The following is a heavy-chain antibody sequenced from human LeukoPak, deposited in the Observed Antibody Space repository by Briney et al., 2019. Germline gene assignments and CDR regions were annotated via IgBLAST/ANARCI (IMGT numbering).Heavy chain of an antibody. J-gene: IGHJ4*02. V-gene: IGHV3-33*01. D-gene: IGHD4-17*01. CDR3: ARAGRADGEYHYFVY. Sequence: PGGSLRLSCAASGFTFSSYGMHWVRQAPGKGLEWVAVIWYDGSNKYYADSVKGRFTISRDNSKNTLYLQMNSLRAEDTAVYYCARAGRADGEYHYFVYWGQGALVTVSS. CDR1: GFTFSSYG. CDR2: IWYDGSNK.